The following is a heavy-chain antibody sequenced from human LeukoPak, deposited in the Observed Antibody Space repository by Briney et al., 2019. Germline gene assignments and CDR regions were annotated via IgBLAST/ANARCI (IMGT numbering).Heavy chain of an antibody. Sequence: PGESLKISCKGSGYSFTSYSIGWVRQMPGKGLEWMGVIYPGDSNTRYRPSFQGQVAISGDKSISTAYLQWSSLKASDTAMYYCARPRQVGATNWFEPWGQGTLVTVSS. CDR1: GYSFTSYS. J-gene: IGHJ5*02. D-gene: IGHD1-26*01. CDR3: ARPRQVGATNWFEP. CDR2: IYPGDSNT. V-gene: IGHV5-51*03.